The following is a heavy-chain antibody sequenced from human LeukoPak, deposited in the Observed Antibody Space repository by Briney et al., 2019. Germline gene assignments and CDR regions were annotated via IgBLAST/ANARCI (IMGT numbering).Heavy chain of an antibody. Sequence: GGSLRLSCEASGFTFSSHGMHWVRQAPGKGLEWVAVIWYDGSYKYYADSVKGRFTISRDNSNSTLYLQMNSLRAEDTAVYYCARDKSASCYYFDYWGQGALVTVSS. V-gene: IGHV3-33*08. CDR1: GFTFSSHG. D-gene: IGHD2-2*01. J-gene: IGHJ4*02. CDR2: IWYDGSYK. CDR3: ARDKSASCYYFDY.